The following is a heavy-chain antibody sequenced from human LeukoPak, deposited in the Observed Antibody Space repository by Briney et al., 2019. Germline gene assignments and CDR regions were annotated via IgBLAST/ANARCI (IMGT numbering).Heavy chain of an antibody. CDR2: IYTSGST. J-gene: IGHJ6*03. D-gene: IGHD3-3*01. CDR1: GGSISSYY. CDR3: ARRALEWLSTHYYYYYMDV. Sequence: SETPSLTCTVSGGSISSYYWSWIRQPAGKGLEWIGRIYTSGSTNYNPSLKSRVTMSVDTSKNQFSLKLSSVTAADTAVYYCARRALEWLSTHYYYYYMDVWGKGTTVTVSS. V-gene: IGHV4-4*07.